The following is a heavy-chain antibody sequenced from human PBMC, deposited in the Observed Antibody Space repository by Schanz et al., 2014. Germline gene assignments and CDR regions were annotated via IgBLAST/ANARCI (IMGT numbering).Heavy chain of an antibody. CDR1: GFTFSTTW. D-gene: IGHD6-19*01. Sequence: EVQLVESGGGLVQPGGSLRLSCAASGFTFSTTWMNWVRQAPGKGLEWVGRIKSKVDGGTTDNAAPVQGRFTISRDDSKNTLFLQMNSLKTEDTAVYYCTTYCDGGCAIDNWGQGALVTVSS. CDR2: IKSKVDGGTT. CDR3: TTYCDGGCAIDN. V-gene: IGHV3-15*01. J-gene: IGHJ4*02.